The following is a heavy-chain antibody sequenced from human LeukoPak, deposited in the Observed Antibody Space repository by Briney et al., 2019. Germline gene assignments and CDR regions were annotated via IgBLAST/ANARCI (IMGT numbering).Heavy chain of an antibody. D-gene: IGHD4-17*01. CDR3: ARPQHGDLYAFDI. V-gene: IGHV3-74*01. J-gene: IGHJ3*02. Sequence: GGSLRLSCAASGFTFSSYSMNWVRQAPGKGLVWVSRVNGDGSSTTYADSVKGRFTISRDSAKNTVYLQMNSLRPEDTAVYYCARPQHGDLYAFDIWGHGTMVTVSS. CDR2: VNGDGSST. CDR1: GFTFSSYS.